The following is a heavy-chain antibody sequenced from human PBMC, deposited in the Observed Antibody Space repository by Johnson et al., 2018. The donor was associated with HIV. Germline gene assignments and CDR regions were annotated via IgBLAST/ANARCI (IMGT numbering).Heavy chain of an antibody. D-gene: IGHD5-18*01. CDR2: ISYDGSNK. Sequence: QVLLVESGGGLVQPGGSLELSCAASGFTFSSYGMHWVRKAPGKGLEWVAVISYDGSNKYYVDSVKGRFTISRDNAKNSLYLQMNSLRAEDTAVYYCPRWVDTTFDIWGQGTMVTVSS. V-gene: IGHV3-30*03. CDR3: PRWVDTTFDI. J-gene: IGHJ3*02. CDR1: GFTFSSYG.